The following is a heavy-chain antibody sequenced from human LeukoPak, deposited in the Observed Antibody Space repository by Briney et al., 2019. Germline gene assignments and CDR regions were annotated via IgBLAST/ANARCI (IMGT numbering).Heavy chain of an antibody. J-gene: IGHJ4*02. CDR2: INHSGST. CDR1: GGSFSGYY. V-gene: IGHV4-34*01. Sequence: ASETLSLTCAVYGGSFSGYYWSWIRQPPGKGLEWIGEINHSGSTNYNPSLKSRVTISVDTSKNQFSLKLSSVTAADTAVYYCARLRFLGHYYFDYWGQGTLVTVSS. D-gene: IGHD3-3*01. CDR3: ARLRFLGHYYFDY.